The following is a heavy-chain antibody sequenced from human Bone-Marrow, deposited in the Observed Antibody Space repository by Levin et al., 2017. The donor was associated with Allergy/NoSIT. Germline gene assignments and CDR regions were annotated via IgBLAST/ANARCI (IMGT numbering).Heavy chain of an antibody. D-gene: IGHD3-9*01. Sequence: PGGSLRLSCAASGFTFSSYAMTWVREVPGKGLEWVSGISGSGGSTYYADSVKGRFTISRDNSKNTLFLQMDSLRAEDTAVYYCAKSTHYDILPGHAGLDYWGQGTLVTVSS. J-gene: IGHJ4*02. CDR1: GFTFSSYA. V-gene: IGHV3-23*01. CDR2: ISGSGGST. CDR3: AKSTHYDILPGHAGLDY.